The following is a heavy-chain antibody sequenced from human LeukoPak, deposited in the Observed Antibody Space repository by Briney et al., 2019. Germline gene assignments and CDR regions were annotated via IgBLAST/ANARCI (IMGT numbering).Heavy chain of an antibody. J-gene: IGHJ6*02. D-gene: IGHD6-19*01. V-gene: IGHV5-10-1*01. CDR2: IDPSDSYT. Sequence: GESLKISFKGSGYSFTSYWIRWVRQMPGKGLEWMGRIDPSDSYTNYSPSLQGPVTISADKSISTAYLQWSSLKAPDTAMYYCARSPGIAVAGTTYYGMDVWGQGTTVTVSS. CDR3: ARSPGIAVAGTTYYGMDV. CDR1: GYSFTSYW.